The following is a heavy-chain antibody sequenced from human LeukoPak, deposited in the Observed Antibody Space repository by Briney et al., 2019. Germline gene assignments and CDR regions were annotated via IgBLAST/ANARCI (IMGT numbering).Heavy chain of an antibody. J-gene: IGHJ6*02. V-gene: IGHV1-18*01. D-gene: IGHD3-3*01. CDR2: ISAYNGNT. CDR1: GYTFASYG. Sequence: GASVKVSCKASGYTFASYGISWVRQAPGQGLERMGWISAYNGNTNYAQKLQGRVTMTTDTSTSTAYMELRSLRSDDTAVYYCARRGYDFWSGYWHYYYGMDVWGQGTTVTVSS. CDR3: ARRGYDFWSGYWHYYYGMDV.